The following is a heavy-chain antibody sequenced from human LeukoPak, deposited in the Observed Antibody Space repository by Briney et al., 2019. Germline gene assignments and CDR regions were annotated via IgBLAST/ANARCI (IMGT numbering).Heavy chain of an antibody. Sequence: GGSLRLSCAASGFTFSSYAMSWVRKAPGKGLEWVSAISGSGGSTYYADSVKGRFTISRDNSKNTLYLQMNSLRAEDTAVYYCAKDRIGYYYDSSGYLVDYWGQGTLVTVSS. V-gene: IGHV3-23*01. CDR1: GFTFSSYA. J-gene: IGHJ4*02. CDR2: ISGSGGST. D-gene: IGHD3-22*01. CDR3: AKDRIGYYYDSSGYLVDY.